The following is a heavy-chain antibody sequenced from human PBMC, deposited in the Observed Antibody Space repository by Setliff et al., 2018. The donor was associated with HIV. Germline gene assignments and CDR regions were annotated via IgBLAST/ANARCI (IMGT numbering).Heavy chain of an antibody. V-gene: IGHV1-2*02. CDR3: ARDNRTGYSGGWPLDY. CDR2: INPHSGNT. Sequence: GASVKVSCKASGYTLTGYYMHWVRLAPGLGLEWMGWINPHSGNTDFAQRFQGRVTVTRDTPISTAYMEIKKLPSDDTAVYYCARDNRTGYSGGWPLDYWGQGTVVTVSS. J-gene: IGHJ4*02. CDR1: GYTLTGYY. D-gene: IGHD5-12*01.